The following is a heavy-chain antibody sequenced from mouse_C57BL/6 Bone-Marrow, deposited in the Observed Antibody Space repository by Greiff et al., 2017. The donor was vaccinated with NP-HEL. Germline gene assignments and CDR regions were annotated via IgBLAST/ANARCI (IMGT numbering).Heavy chain of an antibody. CDR3: TGYYSNYYAMDY. J-gene: IGHJ4*01. Sequence: EVKLMESGGGLVQPGGSMKLSCVASGFTFSNYWMNWVRQSPEQGLEWVAQIRLKSDNYATHYAESVKGRFTISRDDSKSSVYLQMNNLRAEDTGIYYGTGYYSNYYAMDYWGQGTSVTLSS. CDR2: IRLKSDNYAT. CDR1: GFTFSNYW. V-gene: IGHV6-3*01. D-gene: IGHD2-5*01.